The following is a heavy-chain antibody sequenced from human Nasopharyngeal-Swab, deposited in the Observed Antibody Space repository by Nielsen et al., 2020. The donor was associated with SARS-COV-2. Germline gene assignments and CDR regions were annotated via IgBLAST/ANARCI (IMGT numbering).Heavy chain of an antibody. V-gene: IGHV1-18*01. Sequence: ASVKVSCKASGYTFTTYGISWVRQAPGQGLEWMGWISAYNGNTNYAQKLQGRVTVTTDTSTSTAYMELRSLRSDDTAVYYCARAPHYDYIWGSYRQSFNFDYWGQGTLVTVSS. CDR3: ARAPHYDYIWGSYRQSFNFDY. J-gene: IGHJ4*02. CDR1: GYTFTTYG. CDR2: ISAYNGNT. D-gene: IGHD3-16*02.